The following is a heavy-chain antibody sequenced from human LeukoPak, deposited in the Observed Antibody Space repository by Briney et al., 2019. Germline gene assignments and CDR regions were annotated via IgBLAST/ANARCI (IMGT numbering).Heavy chain of an antibody. CDR2: INSDGSST. J-gene: IGHJ6*03. Sequence: GGSLRLSCAAPGFTFSSYWMHWVRQAPGKGLVWVSRINSDGSSTSYADSVKGRFTISRDNAKNTPYLQMNSLRAEDTAVYYCARVGSHSSSWLRNYYYYMDVWGKGTTVTVSS. V-gene: IGHV3-74*01. D-gene: IGHD6-13*01. CDR1: GFTFSSYW. CDR3: ARVGSHSSSWLRNYYYYMDV.